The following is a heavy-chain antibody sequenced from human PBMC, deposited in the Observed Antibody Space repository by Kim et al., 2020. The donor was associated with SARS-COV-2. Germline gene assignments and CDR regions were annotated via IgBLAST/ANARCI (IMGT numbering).Heavy chain of an antibody. D-gene: IGHD5-18*01. V-gene: IGHV7-4-1*02. CDR1: GYTFTSYA. J-gene: IGHJ4*02. Sequence: ASVKVSCKASGYTFTSYAMNWVRQAPGQGLEWMGWINTNTGNPTYAQGFTGRFVFSLDTSVSTAYLQISSLKAEDTAVYYCARGGYSYARNKYDYWGQGTLVTVSS. CDR2: INTNTGNP. CDR3: ARGGYSYARNKYDY.